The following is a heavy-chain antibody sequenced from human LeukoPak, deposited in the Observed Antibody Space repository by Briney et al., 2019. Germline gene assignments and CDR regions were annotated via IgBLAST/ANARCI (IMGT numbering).Heavy chain of an antibody. CDR3: AGPRGYSGYDYVVWERYYYYYGMDV. Sequence: ASVKVSCKASGGTFSSYAISWVRQAPGQGLEWMGGIIPIFGTANYAQKFQGRVTITADESTSTAYMELSSLRSEDTAVYYCAGPRGYSGYDYVVWERYYYYYGMDVWGQGTTVTVSS. J-gene: IGHJ6*02. D-gene: IGHD5-12*01. V-gene: IGHV1-69*13. CDR2: IIPIFGTA. CDR1: GGTFSSYA.